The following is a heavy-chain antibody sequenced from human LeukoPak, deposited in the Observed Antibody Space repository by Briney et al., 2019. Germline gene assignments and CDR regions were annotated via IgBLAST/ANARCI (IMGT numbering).Heavy chain of an antibody. CDR2: ISGAGGST. V-gene: IGHV3-23*01. CDR3: ARAGAPLYYYGSGSGPGWFDP. D-gene: IGHD3-10*01. Sequence: PGGSLRLSCAASGFTFSNYAMSWVRQAPGKGLEWVSAISGAGGSTYYALSVKGRFTISRDNSRNTLYLQMNSLRAGDTAVYYCARAGAPLYYYGSGSGPGWFDPWGQGTLVTVSS. CDR1: GFTFSNYA. J-gene: IGHJ5*02.